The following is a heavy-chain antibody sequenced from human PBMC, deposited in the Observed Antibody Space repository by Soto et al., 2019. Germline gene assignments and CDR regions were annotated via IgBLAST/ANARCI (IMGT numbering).Heavy chain of an antibody. V-gene: IGHV3-30*18. J-gene: IGHJ4*02. CDR1: GFTFSSYG. Sequence: GGSLRLSCAASGFTFSSYGIHWVRQAPGKGLEWVAVISYDGSNKYYADSVKGRFTISRDNSKNTLYLQMNSLRAEDTAVYYCAKEGIYDYVWGSYRYTPFDYWGQGTLVTVSS. D-gene: IGHD3-16*02. CDR2: ISYDGSNK. CDR3: AKEGIYDYVWGSYRYTPFDY.